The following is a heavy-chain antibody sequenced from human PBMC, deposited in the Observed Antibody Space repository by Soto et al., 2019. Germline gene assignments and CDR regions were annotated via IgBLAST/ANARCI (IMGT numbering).Heavy chain of an antibody. J-gene: IGHJ5*02. CDR2: LYHSGST. D-gene: IGHD6-6*01. Sequence: QVQLQESGPGLVKPSQTLSLTCTVSGGSISRGDYSWSWIRQPPGKGLEWIGYLYHSGSTYYNPSLKSRVTISVDTSKNQFSLKLSSVTAADTAVYYCARERPDGARLDPWGQGTLVTVSS. V-gene: IGHV4-30-4*01. CDR1: GGSISRGDYS. CDR3: ARERPDGARLDP.